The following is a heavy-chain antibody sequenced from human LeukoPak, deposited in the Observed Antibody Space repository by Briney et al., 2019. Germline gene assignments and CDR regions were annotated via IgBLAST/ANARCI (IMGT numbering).Heavy chain of an antibody. CDR3: ARGFPYCGGDCYSS. CDR2: IYYSGST. CDR1: GGSISSSSYY. V-gene: IGHV4-39*07. Sequence: SETLSLTCTVSGGSISSSSYYWGWIRQPPGKGLEWIGSIYYSGSTYYNPSLKSRVTISVDTSKNQFSLKLSSVTAADTAVYYCARGFPYCGGDCYSSWGQGTLVTVSS. D-gene: IGHD2-21*02. J-gene: IGHJ5*01.